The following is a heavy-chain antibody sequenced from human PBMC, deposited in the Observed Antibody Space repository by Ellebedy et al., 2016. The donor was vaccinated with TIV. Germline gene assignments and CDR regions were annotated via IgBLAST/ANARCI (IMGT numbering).Heavy chain of an antibody. CDR1: GGTFSSYS. Sequence: AASVTVSCKASGGTFSSYSMIWLRPAHGQGLEWMGGIIPIFGTPEYAQSFQGRVTITADTSTSTAYLELSSLRSEATAVYYCARGTYSSSWYGMDFWGQGTPVTVSS. J-gene: IGHJ4*02. CDR2: IIPIFGTP. V-gene: IGHV1-69*06. CDR3: ARGTYSSSWYGMDF. D-gene: IGHD6-13*01.